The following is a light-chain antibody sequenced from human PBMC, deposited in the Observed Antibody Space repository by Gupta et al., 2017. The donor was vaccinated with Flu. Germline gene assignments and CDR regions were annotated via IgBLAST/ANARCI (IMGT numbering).Light chain of an antibody. V-gene: IGKV1-39*01. Sequence: PSSLSASVGDRVTITCRASQVISNCLDWYQQKPGKAPELLIYAASSLQSGVPSRFTGSGSGTDFTLTISRLQPEDFATYYCQQGYSTPRTFGQGTKVEIK. CDR3: QQGYSTPRT. CDR2: AAS. J-gene: IGKJ1*01. CDR1: QVISNC.